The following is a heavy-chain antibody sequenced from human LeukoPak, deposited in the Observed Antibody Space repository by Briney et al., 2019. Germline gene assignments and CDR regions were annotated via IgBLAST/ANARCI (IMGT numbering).Heavy chain of an antibody. V-gene: IGHV3-23*01. CDR1: GFTFSSYA. D-gene: IGHD3-22*01. CDR2: ISGSGGST. J-gene: IGHJ4*02. Sequence: PGGSLRLSCAASGFTFSSYAMSWVRQAPGKGLEWVSAISGSGGSTYYADSVKGRFTISRDNSKNTLYLQMNSLRAEDTAVYYCAKLSITMIVVVITEAEYYFDYWGQGTLVTVSS. CDR3: AKLSITMIVVVITEAEYYFDY.